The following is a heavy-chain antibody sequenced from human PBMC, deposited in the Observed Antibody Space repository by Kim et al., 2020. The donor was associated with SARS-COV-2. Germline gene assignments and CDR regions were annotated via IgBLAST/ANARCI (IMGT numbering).Heavy chain of an antibody. J-gene: IGHJ4*03. CDR1: GINFSDYY. Sequence: GGSLRLSCAASGINFSDYYMSWIRQAPGKGLEWISYISSSGSYTKYADSLKGRFTISRDNAENSLYLEMNSLRAEDTAVYYCARSAVGASSWRYFDFWG. CDR2: ISSSGSYT. V-gene: IGHV3-11*03. D-gene: IGHD6-13*01. CDR3: ARSAVGASSWRYFDF.